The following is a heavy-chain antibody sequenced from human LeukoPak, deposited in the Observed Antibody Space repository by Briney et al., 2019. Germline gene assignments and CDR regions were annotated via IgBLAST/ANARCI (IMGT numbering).Heavy chain of an antibody. D-gene: IGHD3-10*01. CDR2: ISGSGSGGST. CDR3: AKDLVTGSLDY. V-gene: IGHV3-23*01. J-gene: IGHJ4*02. CDR1: GFTFSTSA. Sequence: GGSLRLSCAASGFTFSTSAMSWVRQAPGKGLEWVSNISGSGSGGSTYYADSVKGRFTISRDNSKNTLYLQMNSLRAEDTAIYYCAKDLVTGSLDYWGQGTLVTVSS.